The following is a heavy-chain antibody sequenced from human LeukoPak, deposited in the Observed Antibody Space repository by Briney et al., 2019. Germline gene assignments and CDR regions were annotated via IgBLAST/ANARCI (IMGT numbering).Heavy chain of an antibody. CDR3: AKLPFCETSAPLRELCF. D-gene: IGHD1-14*01. CDR2: IRPTGTNT. J-gene: IGHJ4*02. V-gene: IGHV3-23*01. Sequence: PGGSLRLSCAASGFPFNTYAMSWARHAPGKGREGVSVIRPTGTNTYYASSVRGRFTISRDDSKTTLYLQMSSLRAEDTAMYYCAKLPFCETSAPLRELCFWGQGTLVTVSS. CDR1: GFPFNTYA.